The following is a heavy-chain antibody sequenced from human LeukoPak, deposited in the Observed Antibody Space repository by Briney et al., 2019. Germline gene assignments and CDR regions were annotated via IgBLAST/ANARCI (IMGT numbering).Heavy chain of an antibody. V-gene: IGHV3-53*01. J-gene: IGHJ4*02. CDR1: GFTVSNNY. CDR2: IYSGGST. CDR3: ATVIDNSGSLGF. D-gene: IGHD3-22*01. Sequence: GGSLGLSCAASGFTVSNNYMSWVRQAPGKGLEWVSVIYSGGSTYYTDSVKGRFTISRDSSKHTLYLQMNSLRAEDTAVYYCATVIDNSGSLGFWGQGTLVTVSS.